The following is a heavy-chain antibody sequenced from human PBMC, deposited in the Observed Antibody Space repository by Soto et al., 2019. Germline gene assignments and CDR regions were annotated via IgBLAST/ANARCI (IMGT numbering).Heavy chain of an antibody. CDR1: GFTFSSYG. D-gene: IGHD4-17*01. J-gene: IGHJ4*02. Sequence: QVQLVESGGGVVQPGRSLRLSCAASGFTFSSYGMHWVRQAPGKGLEWVTVIWYDGSNKYYADSVKGRFIISRDNSKNTLYLQMNSLRAEDTAVYYCARDGDGDPRYWGQGTLVTVSS. V-gene: IGHV3-33*01. CDR3: ARDGDGDPRY. CDR2: IWYDGSNK.